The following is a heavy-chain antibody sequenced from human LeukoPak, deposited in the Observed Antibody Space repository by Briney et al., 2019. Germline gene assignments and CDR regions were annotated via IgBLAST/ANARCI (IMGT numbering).Heavy chain of an antibody. CDR1: GYSFTTYW. J-gene: IGHJ4*02. CDR3: ARQFCSGGNCYSRSAYFFDY. CDR2: IYPGDSNT. V-gene: IGHV5-51*01. D-gene: IGHD2-15*01. Sequence: GESLKISCDGSGYSFTTYWIAWLRQMPGEGLEWVGIIYPGDSNTYYSPSFEGQVTISADRSISTAYLQWRRLKASDTAMYYCARQFCSGGNCYSRSAYFFDYWGQGTLVTVSS.